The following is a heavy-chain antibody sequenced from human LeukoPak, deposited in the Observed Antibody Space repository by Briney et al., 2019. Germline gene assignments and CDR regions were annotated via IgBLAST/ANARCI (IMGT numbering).Heavy chain of an antibody. CDR2: INPKSGDT. Sequence: WASVKVSCKASGYTFTGYYMHWVRQAPGQGLEWMGWINPKSGDTNQAQKFQGRVTMTRDTSISTAYMELSRLRSDDTAVYYCARDVSSSWYSYWGQGTLVTVSS. D-gene: IGHD6-13*01. CDR1: GYTFTGYY. CDR3: ARDVSSSWYSY. V-gene: IGHV1-2*02. J-gene: IGHJ4*02.